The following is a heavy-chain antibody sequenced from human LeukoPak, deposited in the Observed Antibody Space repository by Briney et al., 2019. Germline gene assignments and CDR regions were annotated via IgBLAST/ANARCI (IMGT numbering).Heavy chain of an antibody. CDR1: GYTFTGYY. D-gene: IGHD4-11*01. CDR3: ARDSGGTIYSDSLDY. CDR2: INPNSGGT. J-gene: IGHJ4*02. Sequence: ASVKVSCKASGYTFTGYYMHWVRQAPGQGLEWMGWINPNSGGTNYAQKFQGRVTMTRDTSISTAYMELSRLRSDDTAVYYCARDSGGTIYSDSLDYWGQGTLVTVSS. V-gene: IGHV1-2*02.